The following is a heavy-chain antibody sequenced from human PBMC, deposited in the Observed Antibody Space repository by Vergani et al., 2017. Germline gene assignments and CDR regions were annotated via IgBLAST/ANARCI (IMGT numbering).Heavy chain of an antibody. CDR3: ARGDYGILTGYRY. J-gene: IGHJ4*02. CDR2: INPSGGHT. D-gene: IGHD3-9*01. Sequence: QVQVVQSGAEVKKSGASAKVSCKTSGYTFSNYYMHWVRQAPGQGLEWMGIINPSGGHTNYAQKFQGRVTMTRDTSTSPVYMELSSLRSEDTAIYYCARGDYGILTGYRYWGQGTLVTVSA. CDR1: GYTFSNYY. V-gene: IGHV1-46*03.